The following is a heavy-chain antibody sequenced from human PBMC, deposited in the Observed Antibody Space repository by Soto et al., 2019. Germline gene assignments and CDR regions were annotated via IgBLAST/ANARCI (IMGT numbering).Heavy chain of an antibody. V-gene: IGHV4-39*01. J-gene: IGHJ4*02. CDR1: GDSISSSSYY. D-gene: IGHD3-3*01. CDR2: IYYSGST. CDR3: APYDFWSGYFYN. Sequence: QLQLQESGPGLVKPSETLSLTCTVSGDSISSSSYYWGWIRQPPGKGLEWIGSIYYSGSTYYNPSLKSRITPSVDTSRNQFSLKLSSVTAADTAVYYCAPYDFWSGYFYNWGQGTLVTVSS.